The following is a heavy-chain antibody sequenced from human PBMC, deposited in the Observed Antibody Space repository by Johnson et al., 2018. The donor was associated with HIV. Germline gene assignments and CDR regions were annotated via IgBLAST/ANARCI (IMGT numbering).Heavy chain of an antibody. CDR3: ARDGGYCSSTSCFRHWASAFDI. D-gene: IGHD2-2*01. CDR1: GITVNTNY. CDR2: IFSVGNT. J-gene: IGHJ3*02. Sequence: VQLVESGGGLVQSGESLRLSCAASGITVNTNYMSWVRRAPGKGLEWVSVIFSVGNTYYADSVKGRFTISRDNSKNTLYLQMNSLRAEDTAVYYCARDGGYCSSTSCFRHWASAFDIWGQGTMVTVSS. V-gene: IGHV3-66*01.